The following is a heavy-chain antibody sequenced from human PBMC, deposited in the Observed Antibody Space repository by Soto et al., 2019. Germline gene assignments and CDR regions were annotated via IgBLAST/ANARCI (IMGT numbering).Heavy chain of an antibody. CDR2: IIPILGIA. Sequence: ASVKVSCKASGYTFTGYYMHWVRQAPGQGLEWMGRIIPILGIANYAQKFQGRVTITADKSTSTAYMELSSLRSEDTAVYYCASEHPGYSYGYVVHWGQGTLVTVSS. J-gene: IGHJ4*02. D-gene: IGHD5-18*01. CDR1: GYTFTGYY. CDR3: ASEHPGYSYGYVVH. V-gene: IGHV1-69*04.